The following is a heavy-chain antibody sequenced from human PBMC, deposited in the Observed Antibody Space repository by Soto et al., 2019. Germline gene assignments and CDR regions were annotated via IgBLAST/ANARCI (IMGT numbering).Heavy chain of an antibody. CDR2: IRAYNGNT. V-gene: IGHV1-18*01. CDR1: GYTFPSYG. D-gene: IGHD3-3*01. J-gene: IGHJ5*02. Sequence: QVQLVQSGAEVKKPGASVKVSCKASGYTFPSYGISWVRQDPGQGLEWMGWIRAYNGNTNYAQKLQGRVTMTTDTTTSTAYMELRSLRSDDTAVYYCARSKYDFWSGYHHWFDPWGQGTLVTVSS. CDR3: ARSKYDFWSGYHHWFDP.